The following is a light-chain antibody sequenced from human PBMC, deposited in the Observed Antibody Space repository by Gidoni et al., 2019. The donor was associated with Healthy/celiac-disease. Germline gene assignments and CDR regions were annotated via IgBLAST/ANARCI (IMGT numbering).Light chain of an antibody. J-gene: IGLJ1*01. CDR1: SSNIGSNT. V-gene: IGLV1-44*01. CDR3: AAWDDSLNGFYV. Sequence: QSVLTPPPSASGTPGRRVTISCSGSSSNIGSNTVNWYQQLPGTAPKLLIYSNNQRPSGVPDRFSGSKSGTSASLAISGLQSEDEADYYCAAWDDSLNGFYVFGTGTKVTVL. CDR2: SNN.